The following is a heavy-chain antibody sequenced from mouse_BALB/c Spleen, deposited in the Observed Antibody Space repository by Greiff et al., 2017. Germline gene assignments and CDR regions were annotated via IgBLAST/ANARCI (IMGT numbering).Heavy chain of an antibody. D-gene: IGHD2-10*01. CDR3: TRSFLL. J-gene: IGHJ2*01. V-gene: IGHV1-69*02. Sequence: QVQLQQPGAELVRPGASVKLSCKASGYTFTSYWINWVKQRPGQGLEWIGNIYPSDSYTNYNQKFKDKATLTVDKSSSTAYMQLSSPTSEDSAVYYCTRSFLLWGQGTTLTVSS. CDR1: GYTFTSYW. CDR2: IYPSDSYT.